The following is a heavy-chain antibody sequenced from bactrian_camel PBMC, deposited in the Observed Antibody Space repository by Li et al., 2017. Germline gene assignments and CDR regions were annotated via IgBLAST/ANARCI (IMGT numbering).Heavy chain of an antibody. CDR2: IDKSGGYT. J-gene: IGHJ4*01. D-gene: IGHD1*01. V-gene: IGHV3S40*01. Sequence: VQLVESGGGLVQPGGSLRLSCAASGFTFRIDDMSWVRQAPGKGLEWVSGIDKSGGYTDVADSVKGRFTISRDNAKNTLYLQMNSLKTEDTAMYYCAKWRYNRGAYCFEFDNWGQGTQVTVS. CDR1: GFTFRIDD. CDR3: AKWRYNRGAYCFEFDN.